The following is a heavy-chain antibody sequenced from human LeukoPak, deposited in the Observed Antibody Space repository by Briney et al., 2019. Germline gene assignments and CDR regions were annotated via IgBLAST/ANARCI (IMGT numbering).Heavy chain of an antibody. CDR2: IIPIFGTA. CDR1: GGTFSSYA. J-gene: IGHJ4*02. CDR3: ARDRYYGSGSYFDY. D-gene: IGHD3-10*01. V-gene: IGHV1-69*13. Sequence: SVKVSCKASGGTFSSYAISWVRQAPGQGLEWMGGIIPIFGTANYAQKFQGRVTITADESTSTAYMELSSLRSEDTAVYYCARDRYYGSGSYFDYWGQGTLVTVSS.